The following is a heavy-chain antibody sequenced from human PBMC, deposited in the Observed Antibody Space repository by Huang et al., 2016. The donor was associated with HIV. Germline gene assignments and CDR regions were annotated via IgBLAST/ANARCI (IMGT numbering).Heavy chain of an antibody. Sequence: QVQLQESGPGLVKPSDTLSLTCTVSGGSITSNYWNWIRQPTGRGLEWIGNISYSGCTNYKPSLPSRVTMSLDRTQNQFSLMLSSLTAADTAVYFCARGLPLVGSLNYWGQGTPVTVSS. D-gene: IGHD1-26*01. CDR2: ISYSGCT. V-gene: IGHV4-59*07. CDR3: ARGLPLVGSLNY. CDR1: GGSITSNY. J-gene: IGHJ4*02.